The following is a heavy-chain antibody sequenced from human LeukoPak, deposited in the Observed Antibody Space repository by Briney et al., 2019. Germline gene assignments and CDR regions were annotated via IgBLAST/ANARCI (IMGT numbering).Heavy chain of an antibody. D-gene: IGHD6-6*01. Sequence: PSETLSLTCTVSGGSISGYYWGWIRQPPGKGREWIGYIYYSGSTNYNPSLKSRVTISEDTSKNQFSLKLSSVTAADPAVYYCARVYSSSSVDAFHIWGQGTMVTVSS. J-gene: IGHJ3*02. CDR1: GGSISGYY. V-gene: IGHV4-59*01. CDR3: ARVYSSSSVDAFHI. CDR2: IYYSGST.